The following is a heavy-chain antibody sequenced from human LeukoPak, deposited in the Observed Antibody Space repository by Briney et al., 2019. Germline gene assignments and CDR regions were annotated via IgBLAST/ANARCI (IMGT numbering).Heavy chain of an antibody. Sequence: GESLQISCKGSGSSFTSYWIGWVRQMPGKGLEGMGIIYPGDSDTRYSPSFQGQVTISADKSISTAYLQWSSLKASDTAMYYCAISPAIAARRKYYYYYYGMDVWGQGTTVTVSS. V-gene: IGHV5-51*01. CDR1: GSSFTSYW. CDR2: IYPGDSDT. CDR3: AISPAIAARRKYYYYYYGMDV. J-gene: IGHJ6*02. D-gene: IGHD6-6*01.